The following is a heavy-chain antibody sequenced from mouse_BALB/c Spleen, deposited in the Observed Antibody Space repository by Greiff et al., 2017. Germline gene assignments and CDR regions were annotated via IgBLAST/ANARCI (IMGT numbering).Heavy chain of an antibody. Sequence: EVKLMESGGGLVKPGGSLKLSCAASGFTFSDYYMYWVRQTPEKRLEWVATISDGGSYTYYPDSVKGRFTISRDNAKNNLYLQMSSLKSEDTAMYYCAREGGGNYGYWGQGTTLTVSS. CDR3: AREGGGNYGY. CDR2: ISDGGSYT. V-gene: IGHV5-4*02. CDR1: GFTFSDYY. J-gene: IGHJ2*01. D-gene: IGHD2-1*01.